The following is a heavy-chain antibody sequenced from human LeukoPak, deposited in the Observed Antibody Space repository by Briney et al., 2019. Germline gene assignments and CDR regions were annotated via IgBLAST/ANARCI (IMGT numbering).Heavy chain of an antibody. J-gene: IGHJ4*02. CDR3: ARSYCSSTSCYKGGGRRPYIFDY. V-gene: IGHV3-21*01. D-gene: IGHD2-2*01. CDR2: ISSSSSYI. CDR1: GFTFSSYE. Sequence: GSLRLSCAASGFTFSSYEMNWVRQAPGKGLEWVSSISSSSSYIYYADSVKGRFTISRDNAKNSLYLQMNSLRAEDTAVYYCARSYCSSTSCYKGGGRRPYIFDYWGQGTLVTVSS.